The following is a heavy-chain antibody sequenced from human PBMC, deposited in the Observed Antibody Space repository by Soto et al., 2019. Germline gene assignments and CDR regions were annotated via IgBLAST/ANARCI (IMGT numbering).Heavy chain of an antibody. CDR1: GFTFSSYR. Sequence: GGSLRLSCAASGFTFSSYRMNWVRQAPGKGLEWVSYISSSSSSIYYGDSVKGRFTISRDNAKNSLYLQMNSLRDEDTAVYYCARGPRHSDFVNYYFDFWGQGTLVTVSS. V-gene: IGHV3-48*02. CDR2: ISSSSSSI. CDR3: ARGPRHSDFVNYYFDF. J-gene: IGHJ4*02. D-gene: IGHD4-4*01.